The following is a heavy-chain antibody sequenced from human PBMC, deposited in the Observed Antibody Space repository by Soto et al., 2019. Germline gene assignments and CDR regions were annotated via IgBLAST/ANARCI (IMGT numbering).Heavy chain of an antibody. Sequence: SGPTLVNPTQTLTLNCTFSGFSLSTSGVGVGWIRQPPGKALEWLALIYWNDDKRYSPSLKARLTITKDTSKNQVVLTMTNMDPVDTATYYCAHRPSGWYLFDYWGQGTLVTVSS. CDR3: AHRPSGWYLFDY. V-gene: IGHV2-5*01. CDR1: GFSLSTSGVG. CDR2: IYWNDDK. D-gene: IGHD6-19*01. J-gene: IGHJ4*02.